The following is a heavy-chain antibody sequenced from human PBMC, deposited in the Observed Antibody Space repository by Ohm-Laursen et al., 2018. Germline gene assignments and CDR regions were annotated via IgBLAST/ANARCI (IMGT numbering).Heavy chain of an antibody. CDR2: VDYSGNT. D-gene: IGHD3-16*01. CDR3: AREGWGVACDI. CDR1: GGAISNYY. V-gene: IGHV4-59*12. J-gene: IGHJ3*02. Sequence: GTLSLTCTVSGGAISNYYWNWIRQPPGKGLEWIGYVDYSGNTRYNPSLKSRVTMSVDTSKNQFSLKLSSVTAADTAVYYCAREGWGVACDIWGQGTLVTVSS.